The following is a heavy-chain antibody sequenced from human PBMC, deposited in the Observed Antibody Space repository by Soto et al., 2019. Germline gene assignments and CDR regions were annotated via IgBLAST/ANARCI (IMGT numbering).Heavy chain of an antibody. CDR3: ARAGYGLYYYYGMDV. V-gene: IGHV1-69*13. CDR1: GGTFSSYA. Sequence: ASVKVSCKASGGTFSSYAISWVRQAPGQGLEWTGGIIPIFGTANYAQKFQGRVTITADESTSTAYMELSSLRSEDTAVYYCARAGYGLYYYYGMDVWGQGTTVTVSS. D-gene: IGHD5-18*01. CDR2: IIPIFGTA. J-gene: IGHJ6*02.